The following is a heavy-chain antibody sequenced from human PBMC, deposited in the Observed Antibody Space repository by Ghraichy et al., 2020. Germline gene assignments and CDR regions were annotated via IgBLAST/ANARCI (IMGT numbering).Heavy chain of an antibody. D-gene: IGHD2-15*01. V-gene: IGHV3-15*01. Sequence: GGSLRLSCAASGFTFTDAWMSLVRQAPGKGMEWVALFKSRTSGGTTDYAAPVKGRFTISRYDSENTLFLQMNSLKTEDTAVYYCTWLTCGGSCFSDWGQGTLVTVSP. CDR3: TWLTCGGSCFSD. J-gene: IGHJ4*02. CDR2: FKSRTSGGTT. CDR1: GFTFTDAW.